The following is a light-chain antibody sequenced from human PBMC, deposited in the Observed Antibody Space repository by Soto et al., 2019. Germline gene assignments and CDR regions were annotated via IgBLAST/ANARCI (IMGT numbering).Light chain of an antibody. CDR3: QQYNTYPNT. J-gene: IGKJ2*01. V-gene: IGKV1-5*01. Sequence: QMTQSPPTLSASVGGRITITCWASENISRRLASYQQKPGSAPKVLIYDASSLESGVPLRFSGSGSGTEFTLTISSLQPDDSATYYCQQYNTYPNTFGQGTKLE. CDR2: DAS. CDR1: ENISRR.